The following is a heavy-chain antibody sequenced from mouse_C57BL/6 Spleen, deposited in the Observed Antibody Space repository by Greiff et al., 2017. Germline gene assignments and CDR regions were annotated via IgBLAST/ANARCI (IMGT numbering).Heavy chain of an antibody. CDR1: GYTFTSYW. J-gene: IGHJ2*01. CDR2: IDPSDSIT. V-gene: IGHV1-69*01. D-gene: IGHD1-1*01. CDR3: ARTRRRSYFDY. Sequence: QVQLQQPGAELVMPGASVKLSCKASGYTFTSYWMHWVKQRPGQGLEWIGEIDPSDSITNYNQKFKGKATLTVDKSSSTAYMQLSSLTSEDSAVYYCARTRRRSYFDYWGQGTTLTVSS.